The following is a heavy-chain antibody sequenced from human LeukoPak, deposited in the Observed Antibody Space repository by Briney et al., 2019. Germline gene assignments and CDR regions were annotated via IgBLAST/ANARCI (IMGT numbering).Heavy chain of an antibody. D-gene: IGHD3-22*01. CDR1: GFTFSDYY. J-gene: IGHJ1*01. V-gene: IGHV3-11*03. CDR2: ISSSNSYT. Sequence: GASLRLSCAASGFTFSDYYMSWIRQAPGKELEWVSYISSSNSYTYYADSVKGRFYADSVKGRFTISRDNAKNSLYLQMNSLRAEDTDVYYCASLTYYFDSSGYYPGYFQHWGQGTLVTVSS. CDR3: ASLTYYFDSSGYYPGYFQH.